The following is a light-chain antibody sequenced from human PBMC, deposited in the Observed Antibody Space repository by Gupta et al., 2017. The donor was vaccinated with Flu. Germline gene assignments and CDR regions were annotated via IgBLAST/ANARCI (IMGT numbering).Light chain of an antibody. CDR2: EDS. V-gene: IGLV3-10*01. J-gene: IGLJ2*01. Sequence: VSPGQTARITCPGDALPKKYAYWYQQKSGQAPVLVIYEDSKRPSGIPERFSGSSSGTMATLTISGAQVEDEADYYCYSTDSSGDHRIFGGGTKLTVL. CDR1: ALPKKY. CDR3: YSTDSSGDHRI.